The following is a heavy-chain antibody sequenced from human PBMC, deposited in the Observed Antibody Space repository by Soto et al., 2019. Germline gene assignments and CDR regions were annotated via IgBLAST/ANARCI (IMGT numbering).Heavy chain of an antibody. CDR1: GFTFNSYG. D-gene: IGHD3-22*01. Sequence: QVQLVESGGDVVQPGRSLRLSCAASGFTFNSYGIHWVRQAPGKGLEWVAVISYDGINKYYGDSVKGRFTISRDISKNTLFLQMNSLRAEDTAVYYCAKDRYYFDTSGYYYYFDYWGRGTLVTVSS. CDR2: ISYDGINK. CDR3: AKDRYYFDTSGYYYYFDY. J-gene: IGHJ4*02. V-gene: IGHV3-30*18.